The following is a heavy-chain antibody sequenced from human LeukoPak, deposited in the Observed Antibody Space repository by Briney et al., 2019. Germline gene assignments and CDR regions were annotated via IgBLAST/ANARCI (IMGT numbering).Heavy chain of an antibody. J-gene: IGHJ4*02. CDR3: ARGGARRITIFGVAKTPFDY. CDR1: GFTFSSYS. Sequence: GGSLRLSCAASGFTFSSYSMNWVRQAPGKGLEWVSYISSSSSTIYYADSVKGRFTISRDNAKNSLYLQMNSLRAEDTAVYYYARGGARRITIFGVAKTPFDYWGQGTLVTVSS. CDR2: ISSSSSTI. V-gene: IGHV3-48*04. D-gene: IGHD3-3*01.